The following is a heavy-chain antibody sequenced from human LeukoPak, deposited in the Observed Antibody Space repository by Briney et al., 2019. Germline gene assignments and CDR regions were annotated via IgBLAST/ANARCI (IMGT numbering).Heavy chain of an antibody. D-gene: IGHD1-26*01. Sequence: GESLKISCKGSGYSFTSYWIGWVRQMPGKGLEWMGIIYPGDSDTRYSPSFQGQVTISADKSISTAYLQWSSLKASDTAMYYCARPRGGSYSGGAFGIWGQGTMVTVSS. CDR2: IYPGDSDT. CDR1: GYSFTSYW. CDR3: ARPRGGSYSGGAFGI. J-gene: IGHJ3*02. V-gene: IGHV5-51*01.